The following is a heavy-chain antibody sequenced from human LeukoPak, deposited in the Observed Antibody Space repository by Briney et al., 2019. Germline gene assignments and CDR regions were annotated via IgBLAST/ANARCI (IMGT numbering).Heavy chain of an antibody. D-gene: IGHD1-26*01. CDR1: GFTFSDYY. V-gene: IGHV3-11*05. CDR3: ARDPAPYSGSYYGYFDY. J-gene: IGHJ4*02. CDR2: IRSSSSYT. Sequence: GGSLRLSCAASGFTFSDYYMSWIRQAPGKELEWVSYIRSSSSYTNYADSVKGRFTISRDNAKNSLYLQMNSLRAEDTAVYYCARDPAPYSGSYYGYFDYWGQGTLVTVSS.